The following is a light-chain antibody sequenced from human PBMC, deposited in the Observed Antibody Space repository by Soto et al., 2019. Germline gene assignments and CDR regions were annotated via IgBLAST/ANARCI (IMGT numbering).Light chain of an antibody. Sequence: QSAPTQPASVSGSPGQSITISCTGTSSDVGGYNYVSWYQQHPGKAPKLMIYEVSNRPSGVSDRFSGSKSGNTASLTISGLQAEDEADYHCSSYTSSTALVFGTGTKVTVL. CDR3: SSYTSSTALV. CDR1: SSDVGGYNY. V-gene: IGLV2-14*01. CDR2: EVS. J-gene: IGLJ1*01.